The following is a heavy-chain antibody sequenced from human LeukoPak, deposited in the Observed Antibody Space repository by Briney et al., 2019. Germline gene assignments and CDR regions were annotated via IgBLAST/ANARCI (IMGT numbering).Heavy chain of an antibody. D-gene: IGHD3-22*01. CDR2: INPNSGGT. CDR1: GYTFTGYY. J-gene: IGHJ4*02. V-gene: IGHV1-2*02. CDR3: ARLGPYYYDSSGYYPEDY. Sequence: GASVKVSCKASGYTFTGYYMHWVRQAPGQGLEWMEWINPNSGGTNYAQKFQGRVTMTRDTSISTAYMELSRLRSDDTAVYYCARLGPYYYDSSGYYPEDYWGQGTLVTVSS.